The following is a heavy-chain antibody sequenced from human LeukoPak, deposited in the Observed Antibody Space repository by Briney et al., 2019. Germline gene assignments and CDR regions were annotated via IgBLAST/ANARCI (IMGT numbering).Heavy chain of an antibody. CDR1: GVSLSNYY. CDR3: AREHSSSWDQFDC. J-gene: IGHJ4*02. CDR2: IHYSGST. D-gene: IGHD6-13*01. V-gene: IGHV4-59*01. Sequence: SETLSLTCSVSGVSLSNYYWSWIRQPPGKGLEWIGYIHYSGSTKYDPSLKSRVSISVDTSKNQFSLKLSSVTAADTAVYYCAREHSSSWDQFDCWGQGTLVTVSS.